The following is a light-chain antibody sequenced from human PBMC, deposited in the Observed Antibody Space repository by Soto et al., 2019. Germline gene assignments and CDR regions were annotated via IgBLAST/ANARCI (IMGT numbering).Light chain of an antibody. Sequence: DIQMTQSPSSLSASVGDRVTITCRASQGISNYLAWYQQKPGKVPKLLIYAASTLQSGVPPRFSGSGSGTDFTLNISSLQPEDVAAYYCQKYNSAPIPFGQGTKLEIK. CDR1: QGISNY. CDR2: AAS. V-gene: IGKV1-27*01. CDR3: QKYNSAPIP. J-gene: IGKJ2*01.